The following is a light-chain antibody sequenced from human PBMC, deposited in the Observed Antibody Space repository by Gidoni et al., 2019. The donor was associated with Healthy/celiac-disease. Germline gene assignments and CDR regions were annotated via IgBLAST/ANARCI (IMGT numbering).Light chain of an antibody. Sequence: QSVLTQPPSASGTPGQRVTIACSGSSSNIGSNTVNWYQQLPGTAPKLLIYSNNQRPSGVPDRFSGCKSGTSASLAISGLQSEDEADYYCAAWDDSLNGQVFGGGTKLPVL. CDR2: SNN. CDR3: AAWDDSLNGQV. CDR1: SSNIGSNT. J-gene: IGLJ3*02. V-gene: IGLV1-44*01.